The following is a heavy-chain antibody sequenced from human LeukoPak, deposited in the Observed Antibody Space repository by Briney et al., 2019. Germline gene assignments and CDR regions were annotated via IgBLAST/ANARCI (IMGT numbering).Heavy chain of an antibody. CDR3: ASYLHYYDSSGYYQRVTKVDY. Sequence: NPSETLSLTCTVSGGSISSSNYSWGWIRQPPGKGLEWIGTTYYSGSTYYNPSLKSRVAISVDTSKNQFSLKLSSVTAADTAVYYCASYLHYYDSSGYYQRVTKVDYWGQGTLVTVSS. J-gene: IGHJ4*02. CDR2: TYYSGST. D-gene: IGHD3-22*01. V-gene: IGHV4-39*01. CDR1: GGSISSSNYS.